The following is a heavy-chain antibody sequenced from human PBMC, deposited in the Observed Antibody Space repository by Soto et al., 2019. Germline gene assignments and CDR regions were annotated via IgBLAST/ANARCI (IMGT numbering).Heavy chain of an antibody. V-gene: IGHV1-2*02. Sequence: QLHLVQSGAVVTKPGASVTVSCSASGYPVTAYYMHWVRQAPGRGLGWMGGINPATGAAKNTQTLPGGVNMTRDTSTSKVFMELRGPNFEETAVFYCSRGGGVGVAGSAAFDMWGQGTLVTVSS. CDR2: INPATGAA. D-gene: IGHD3-3*01. CDR3: SRGGGVGVAGSAAFDM. CDR1: GYPVTAYY. J-gene: IGHJ3*02.